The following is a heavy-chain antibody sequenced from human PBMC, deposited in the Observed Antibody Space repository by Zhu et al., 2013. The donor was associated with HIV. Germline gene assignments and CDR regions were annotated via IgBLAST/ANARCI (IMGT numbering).Heavy chain of an antibody. CDR2: IYHSGGT. CDR1: GYSLSSGYY. J-gene: IGHJ4*02. Sequence: QVQLQESGPGLVKPSETLSLTCNVSGYSLSSGYYWGWIRQSPGKGLEWIGSIYHSGGTYYSPSLKSRVTISVDTPKNQFSVEVTSMTAADTAIYYCARSHSIAARYAFDYWGQGLLVTVSS. D-gene: IGHD5-12*01. CDR3: ARSHSIAARYAFDY. V-gene: IGHV4-38-2*02.